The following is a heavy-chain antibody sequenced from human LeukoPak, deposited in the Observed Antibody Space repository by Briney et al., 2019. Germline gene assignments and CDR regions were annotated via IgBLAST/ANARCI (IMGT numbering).Heavy chain of an antibody. J-gene: IGHJ4*02. CDR1: GYTFTSYG. V-gene: IGHV1-18*01. Sequence: ASVKVSCKASGYTFTSYGISWVRQAPGRGLEWMGWISAYNGNTNYAQKLQGRVTMTTDTSTSTAYMELRSLRSDDTAVYYCARDQYYYGSGSYAYWGQGTLVTVSS. CDR3: ARDQYYYGSGSYAY. CDR2: ISAYNGNT. D-gene: IGHD3-10*01.